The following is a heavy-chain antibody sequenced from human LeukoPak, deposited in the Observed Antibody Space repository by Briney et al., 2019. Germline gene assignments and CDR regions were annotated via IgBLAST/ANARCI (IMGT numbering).Heavy chain of an antibody. J-gene: IGHJ6*03. V-gene: IGHV4-4*02. CDR1: GVSISSSNW. D-gene: IGHD3-10*01. Sequence: PSETLSLTCAVSGVSISSSNWWHWVRQPPGKGLEWIGEIYHSGSTNYNPSLKSRVTISVDKSKNQFSLKLSSVTAADTAVYYCAREVMVRGVIRTSAQNYYYYYMDVWGKGTTVTISS. CDR2: IYHSGST. CDR3: AREVMVRGVIRTSAQNYYYYYMDV.